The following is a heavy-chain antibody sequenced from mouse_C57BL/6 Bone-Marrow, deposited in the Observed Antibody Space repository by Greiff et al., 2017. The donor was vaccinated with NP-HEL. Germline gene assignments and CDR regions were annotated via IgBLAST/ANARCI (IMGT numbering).Heavy chain of an antibody. V-gene: IGHV14-4*01. CDR3: TPFYYYGSSYGFAY. CDR1: GFNIKDDY. Sequence: EVQLQQSGAELVRPGASVKLSCTASGFNIKDDYMHWVKQRPEQGLEWIGWIDPENGDTEYASKFQGKATITADTTSNTAYLQLSSLTSGDTAVYYCTPFYYYGSSYGFAYWGQGTLVTVSA. D-gene: IGHD1-1*01. J-gene: IGHJ3*01. CDR2: IDPENGDT.